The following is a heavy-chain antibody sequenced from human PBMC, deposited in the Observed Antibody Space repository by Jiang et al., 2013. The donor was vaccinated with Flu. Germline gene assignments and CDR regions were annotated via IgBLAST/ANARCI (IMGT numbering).Heavy chain of an antibody. CDR1: GGSISSYY. CDR2: IYYSGST. Sequence: GSGLVKPSETLSLTCTVSGGSISSYYWSWIRQPPGKGLEWIGYIYYSGSTNYNPSLKSRVTISVDTSKNQFSLKLSSVTAADTAVYYCARQLGGIDYWGQGTLVTVSS. CDR3: ARQLGGIDY. V-gene: IGHV4-59*08. D-gene: IGHD1-1*01. J-gene: IGHJ4*02.